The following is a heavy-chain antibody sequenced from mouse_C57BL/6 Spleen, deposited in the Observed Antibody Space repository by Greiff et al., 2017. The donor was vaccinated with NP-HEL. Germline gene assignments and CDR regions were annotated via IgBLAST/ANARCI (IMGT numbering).Heavy chain of an antibody. CDR1: GYAFSSSW. J-gene: IGHJ2*01. Sequence: VQLVESGPELVKPGASVKISCKASGYAFSSSWMNWVKQRPGKGLEWIGRIYPGDGDTNYNGKFKGKATLTADKSSSTAYMQLSSLTSEDSAVYFCAREETITTVVAPFDYWGQGTTLTVSS. CDR3: AREETITTVVAPFDY. V-gene: IGHV1-82*01. CDR2: IYPGDGDT. D-gene: IGHD1-1*01.